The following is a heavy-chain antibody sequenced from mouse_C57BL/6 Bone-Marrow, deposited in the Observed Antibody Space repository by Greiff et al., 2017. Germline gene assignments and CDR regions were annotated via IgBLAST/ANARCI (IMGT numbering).Heavy chain of an antibody. Sequence: EVKLQESGPGLVKPSQSLSLTCSVTGYSITSGYYWNWIRQFPGNKLEWMGYISYDGSNNYNPSLKNRISITRDTSKNQFFLKLNSVTTEDTATYYCARLTGPFDYWGQGTTLTVSS. CDR1: GYSITSGYY. CDR2: ISYDGSN. V-gene: IGHV3-6*01. CDR3: ARLTGPFDY. D-gene: IGHD4-1*01. J-gene: IGHJ2*01.